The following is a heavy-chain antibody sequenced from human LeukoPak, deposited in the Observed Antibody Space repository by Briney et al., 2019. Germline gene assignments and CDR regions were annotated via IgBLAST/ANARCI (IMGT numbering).Heavy chain of an antibody. CDR2: IYYSGST. V-gene: IGHV4-39*01. Sequence: SETLSLTCTVSGGSICSSSYYWGWIRQPPGKGLEWIVSIYYSGSTYYNPSLKSRVTISVDTSKNQFSLKLSSVTAADTAVYYCATLKGDYYDFWSGYHQFDYWGQGTLVTVSS. D-gene: IGHD3-3*01. CDR1: GGSICSSSYY. J-gene: IGHJ4*02. CDR3: ATLKGDYYDFWSGYHQFDY.